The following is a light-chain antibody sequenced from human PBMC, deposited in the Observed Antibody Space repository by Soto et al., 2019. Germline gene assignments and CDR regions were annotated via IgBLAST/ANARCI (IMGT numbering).Light chain of an antibody. CDR1: QSVSKNF. CDR3: QQYDSSPPT. V-gene: IGKV3-20*01. Sequence: EIVLTQSPGTLSLSPGERATLSCRASQSVSKNFLAWYQQKPGQAPRLLISGASNRATGIPDRFSGSGSGTDFSLTIDSLEPEDLAVYFCQQYDSSPPTFGGGTNVAIK. CDR2: GAS. J-gene: IGKJ4*01.